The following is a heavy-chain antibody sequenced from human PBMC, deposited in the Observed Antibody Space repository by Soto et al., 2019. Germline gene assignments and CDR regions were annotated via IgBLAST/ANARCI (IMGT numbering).Heavy chain of an antibody. J-gene: IGHJ6*02. CDR1: GGSISSYY. Sequence: QVRLQESGPGLVKPSETLSLTCTVSGGSISSYYWSWIRQPPGKGLEWIGYMYNTGSTIYNPSLKSRVIISVDTSKNQFSLKLNSVTAADTAVYYCARDLWGYCGADCYPLDVWGQGTTVTVSS. D-gene: IGHD2-21*02. V-gene: IGHV4-59*01. CDR3: ARDLWGYCGADCYPLDV. CDR2: MYNTGST.